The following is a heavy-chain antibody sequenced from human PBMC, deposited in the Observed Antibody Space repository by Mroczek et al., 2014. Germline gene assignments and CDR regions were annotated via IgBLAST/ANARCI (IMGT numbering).Heavy chain of an antibody. CDR1: GFTFSSYA. D-gene: IGHD3-16*01. Sequence: QVQLVESGGGVVQPGRSLRLSCAASGFTFSSYAMHWVRQAPGKGLEWVAVISYDGSNKYYADSVKGRFTISRDNSKNTLYLQMNSLRAEDTAVYYCARELGLSALNYYFDYWGQGTLVTVSS. CDR3: ARELGLSALNYYFDY. V-gene: IGHV3-30-3*01. CDR2: ISYDGSNK. J-gene: IGHJ4*02.